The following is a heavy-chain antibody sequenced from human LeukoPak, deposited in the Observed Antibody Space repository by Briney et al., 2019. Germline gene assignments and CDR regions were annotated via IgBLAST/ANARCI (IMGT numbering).Heavy chain of an antibody. D-gene: IGHD3-10*01. V-gene: IGHV3-30-3*01. CDR1: GFTFSSYA. CDR2: ISYDGSNK. Sequence: GGSLRLSCAASGFTFSSYAMHWVRQAPGKGLEWVAVISYDGSNKYYADSVKGRFTISRDNSKNTLYLQMNSLRAEDTAVYYCASPRPVWFGELLKAWYYGMDVWGQGTTVTVSS. CDR3: ASPRPVWFGELLKAWYYGMDV. J-gene: IGHJ6*02.